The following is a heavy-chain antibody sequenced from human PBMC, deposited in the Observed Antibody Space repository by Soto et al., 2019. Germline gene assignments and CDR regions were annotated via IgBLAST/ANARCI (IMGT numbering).Heavy chain of an antibody. CDR3: ARGTLPRGGGAFDF. CDR1: GFTVSSNY. V-gene: IGHV3-53*02. D-gene: IGHD3-10*01. Sequence: EVQLVETGGGLIHPGGSLRLSCAASGFTVSSNYMSWVRQAPGKGLEWVSVIYSGGNTYYADSVKGRFTISRDNSKTTLYLQMNSLRAEDSAVDYCARGTLPRGGGAFDFWGQGTMVSVSS. J-gene: IGHJ3*01. CDR2: IYSGGNT.